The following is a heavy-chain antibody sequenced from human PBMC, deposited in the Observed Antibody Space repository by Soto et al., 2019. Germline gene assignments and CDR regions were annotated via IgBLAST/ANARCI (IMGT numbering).Heavy chain of an antibody. CDR3: ARLPVWKQLVYFDY. CDR1: GASISNSNYY. CDR2: IDYSGPT. Sequence: QLQLQESGPGLVKPSETLSLTCTVSGASISNSNYYWGWIRQPPGKGLEWIGSIDYSGPTFYSPSLKSRVTISVDTSENQFSLKLTSVTAADTAVYYCARLPVWKQLVYFDYWGQGTLVTVSS. D-gene: IGHD6-6*01. V-gene: IGHV4-39*01. J-gene: IGHJ4*02.